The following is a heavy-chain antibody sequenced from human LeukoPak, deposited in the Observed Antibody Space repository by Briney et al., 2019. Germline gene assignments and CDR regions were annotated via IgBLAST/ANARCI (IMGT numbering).Heavy chain of an antibody. J-gene: IGHJ4*02. V-gene: IGHV4-59*01. CDR3: ARSLFADGHHFDY. CDR1: GGSISTYY. Sequence: SETLSLTCTVSGGSISTYYWSWIRQPPGKGLEWIGYIYYSGSTNYNHSLKSRVTISVDTSKNQFSLNLRSMTAADTAVYYCARSLFADGHHFDYWGQGTLVTVSP. CDR2: IYYSGST. D-gene: IGHD2-8*01.